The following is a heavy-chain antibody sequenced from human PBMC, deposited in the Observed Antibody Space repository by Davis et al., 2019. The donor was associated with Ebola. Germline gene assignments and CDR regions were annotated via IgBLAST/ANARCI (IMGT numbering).Heavy chain of an antibody. CDR3: ARRVHEVFGVVINYYYGMDV. Sequence: MPSETLSLTCTVSGYSIGSGYYWGWIRQPPGKGLEWIGSIYYSGSTYYNPSLKSRVTISVDTSKNQFSLKLSSVTAADTAVYYCARRVHEVFGVVINYYYGMDVWGQGTTVTVSS. CDR1: GYSIGSGYY. D-gene: IGHD3-3*01. J-gene: IGHJ6*02. CDR2: IYYSGST. V-gene: IGHV4-38-2*02.